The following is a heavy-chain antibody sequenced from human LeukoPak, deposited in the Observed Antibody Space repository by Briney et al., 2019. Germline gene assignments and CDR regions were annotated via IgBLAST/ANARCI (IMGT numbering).Heavy chain of an antibody. V-gene: IGHV3-53*01. J-gene: IGHJ3*02. D-gene: IGHD3-22*01. CDR3: ARGGYYYDSSGYYHDAFDI. Sequence: PGGSLRLSCAASGFAVSSNYMNWVRQAPGKGLKRVSIIYSGGGTYYANSVRGRFTISRDNSKNTLYLQMNSLRDEDTAVYYCARGGYYYDSSGYYHDAFDIWGQGTMVTVSS. CDR2: IYSGGGT. CDR1: GFAVSSNY.